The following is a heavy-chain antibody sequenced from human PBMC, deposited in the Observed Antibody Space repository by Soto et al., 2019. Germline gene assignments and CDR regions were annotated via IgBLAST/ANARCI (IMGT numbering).Heavy chain of an antibody. CDR1: GGSFSGYY. CDR2: INHSGST. Sequence: SETLSLTCAVYGGSFSGYYWSWIRQPPGKGLEWIGEINHSGSTNYNPSLKSRVTISVDTSKNQFSLKLSSVTAADTAVYYCARGEQQLARTYYYYGMDVWGQGTTVT. CDR3: ARGEQQLARTYYYYGMDV. D-gene: IGHD6-13*01. V-gene: IGHV4-34*01. J-gene: IGHJ6*02.